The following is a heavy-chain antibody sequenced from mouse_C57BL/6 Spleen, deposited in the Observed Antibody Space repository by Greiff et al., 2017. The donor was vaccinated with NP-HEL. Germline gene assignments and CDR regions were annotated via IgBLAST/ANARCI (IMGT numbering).Heavy chain of an antibody. CDR3: ARNPSSILAWCAY. D-gene: IGHD2-10*02. Sequence: QVQLQQPGAELVMPGASVKLSCKASGYTFTSYWMHWVKQRPGQGLEWIGEIDPSDSYTNYNQKFKGKSTLTVDKSSSTAYMQLSSLTSEDSAVYYCARNPSSILAWCAYGGQGTLVTVSA. J-gene: IGHJ3*01. V-gene: IGHV1-69*01. CDR2: IDPSDSYT. CDR1: GYTFTSYW.